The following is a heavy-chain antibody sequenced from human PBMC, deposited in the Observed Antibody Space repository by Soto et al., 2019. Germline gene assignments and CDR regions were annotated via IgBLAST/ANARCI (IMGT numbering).Heavy chain of an antibody. CDR1: SASVNRGGYS. J-gene: IGHJ5*02. V-gene: IGHV4-30-2*06. CDR3: VRVGLLTNGGTWFDP. Sequence: SETLSLTCAVSSASVNRGGYSWSWIRQSPVKGLEWIGYMYESGATYYNPSLRCPVTISADRSKNKLALKLTSVTAADTAVYYCVRVGLLTNGGTWFDPWGQGTPVTVSS. CDR2: MYESGAT. D-gene: IGHD3-16*01.